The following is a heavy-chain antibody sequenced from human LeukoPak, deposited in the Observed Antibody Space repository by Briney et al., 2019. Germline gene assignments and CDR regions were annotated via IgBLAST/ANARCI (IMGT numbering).Heavy chain of an antibody. V-gene: IGHV3-21*01. CDR1: GFTFSSYS. Sequence: GGSLRLSCAASGFTFSSYSMNWVRQAPGKGLEWVSSISSSSSYIYYADSVKGRFTISRDNAKNSLYLQMNSLRAEDTAVYYCTRPYCTNGVCCDYWGQGTLVTVSS. J-gene: IGHJ4*02. CDR3: TRPYCTNGVCCDY. D-gene: IGHD2-8*01. CDR2: ISSSSSYI.